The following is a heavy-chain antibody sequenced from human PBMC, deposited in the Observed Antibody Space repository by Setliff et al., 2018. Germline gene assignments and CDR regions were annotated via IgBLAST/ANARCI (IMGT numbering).Heavy chain of an antibody. J-gene: IGHJ4*02. CDR2: ISGYNGDT. CDR1: GYTFSRNY. D-gene: IGHD5-18*01. CDR3: ARAPSVELVTIRTNSWFTY. V-gene: IGHV1-18*01. Sequence: GASVKVSCKAYGYTFSRNYITWVRQAPGRGLEWMGWISGYNGDTNYAQKFQGRVTLTTDTSTSTAYMELRSLTSDDSAFYYCARAPSVELVTIRTNSWFTYWGQGTLVTVSS.